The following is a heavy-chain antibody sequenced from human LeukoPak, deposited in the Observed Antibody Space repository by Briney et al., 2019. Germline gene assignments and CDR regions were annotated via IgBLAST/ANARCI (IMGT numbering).Heavy chain of an antibody. CDR1: GFTFSSYW. CDR2: IKQDGSEK. D-gene: IGHD3-3*01. J-gene: IGHJ4*02. V-gene: IGHV3-7*01. Sequence: GGSLRLSCAASGFTFSSYWMSWVRQAPGKGLEWVANIKQDGSEKYYVDSVKGRFTISRDNAKNSLYLQMNSLRAEDTAVYYCARDRQGYDFWTGSGYSDYWGQGTLVTVSS. CDR3: ARDRQGYDFWTGSGYSDY.